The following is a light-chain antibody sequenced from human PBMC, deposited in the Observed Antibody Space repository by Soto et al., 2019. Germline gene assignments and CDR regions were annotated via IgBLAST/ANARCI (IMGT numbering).Light chain of an antibody. Sequence: EIVLTQSPGTLSLSPGERATLSCRASPSVSGSNLAWYQQKPGQAPRLVIYGASSRATGIPDRFSGSGSGTDFTLTISSLEPEDFAVYYCQQRSNWPPGAFGPGTKVDIK. V-gene: IGKV3D-20*02. CDR1: PSVSGSN. J-gene: IGKJ3*01. CDR2: GAS. CDR3: QQRSNWPPGA.